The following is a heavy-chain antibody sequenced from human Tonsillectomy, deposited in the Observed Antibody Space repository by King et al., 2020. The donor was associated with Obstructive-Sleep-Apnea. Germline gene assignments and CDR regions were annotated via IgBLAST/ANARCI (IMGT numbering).Heavy chain of an antibody. V-gene: IGHV3-66*01. CDR3: ARPYYYYGSGSYTH. D-gene: IGHD3-10*01. CDR1: GFTVSSNY. Sequence: VQLVESGGGLVQPGGSLRLSCAASGFTVSSNYMSWVRQAPGKGLEWVSVIYSGGSTYYADSVKGRFTISRDNSKNTLYLQMNSLRAEGTAVYYCARPYYYYGSGSYTHWGQGTLVTVSS. J-gene: IGHJ4*02. CDR2: IYSGGST.